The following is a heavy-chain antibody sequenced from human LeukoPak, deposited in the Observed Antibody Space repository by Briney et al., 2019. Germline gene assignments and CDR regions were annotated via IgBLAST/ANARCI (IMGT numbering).Heavy chain of an antibody. CDR3: ASSGGYYYDSSGRFDY. V-gene: IGHV4-34*01. D-gene: IGHD3-22*01. CDR1: GGSFSGYY. Sequence: SETLSLTCAVYGGSFSGYYWSWIRQPPGKGLEWIGEINHSGSTNYNPPLKSRVTISVDTSKNQFSLKLSSVTAADTAVYYCASSGGYYYDSSGRFDYWGHGTLVTVSS. CDR2: INHSGST. J-gene: IGHJ4*01.